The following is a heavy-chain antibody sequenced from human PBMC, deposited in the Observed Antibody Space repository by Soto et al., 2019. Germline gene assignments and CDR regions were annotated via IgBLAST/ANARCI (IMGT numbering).Heavy chain of an antibody. Sequence: XGTLSLTGTVSGGYISSYYWTWIRQPPGKGLEWIGYIYYSGSTNYNPSLKSRVTMSIDTSKNQFSLKLSSVTAADTAVYYCARAFGSTMPSLFWGQGTLVTV. CDR1: GGYISSYY. CDR3: ARAFGSTMPSLF. CDR2: IYYSGST. D-gene: IGHD2-2*01. J-gene: IGHJ4*02. V-gene: IGHV4-59*01.